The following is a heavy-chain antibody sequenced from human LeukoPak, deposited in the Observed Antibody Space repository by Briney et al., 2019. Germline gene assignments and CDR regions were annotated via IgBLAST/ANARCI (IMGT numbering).Heavy chain of an antibody. J-gene: IGHJ4*02. V-gene: IGHV4-39*07. CDR1: GGSISSSSYY. CDR2: IYYSGST. CDR3: AREPTPYGGNSGGAGIDY. Sequence: PSETLSLTCTVSGGSISSSSYYWGWIRQPPGKGLEWIGSIYYSGSTYYNPSLKSQVTISVDTSKNQFSLKLSSVTAADTAVYYCAREPTPYGGNSGGAGIDYWGQGTLVTVSS. D-gene: IGHD4-23*01.